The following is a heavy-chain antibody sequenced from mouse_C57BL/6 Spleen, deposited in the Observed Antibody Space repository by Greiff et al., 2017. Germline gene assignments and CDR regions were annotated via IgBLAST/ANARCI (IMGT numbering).Heavy chain of an antibody. CDR1: GYTFTSYW. V-gene: IGHV1-50*01. Sequence: VQLQQSGAELVKPGASVKLSCKASGYTFTSYWMQWVKQRPGQGLEWIGEIDPSDSYTNYNQKFKGKATLTVDTSSSTAYMQLSSLTAEDSAVYYCARYYGSSSPWFAYWGQGTLVTVSA. D-gene: IGHD1-1*01. J-gene: IGHJ3*01. CDR2: IDPSDSYT. CDR3: ARYYGSSSPWFAY.